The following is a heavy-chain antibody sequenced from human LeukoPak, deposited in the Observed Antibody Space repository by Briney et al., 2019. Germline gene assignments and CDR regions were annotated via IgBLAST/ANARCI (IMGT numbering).Heavy chain of an antibody. CDR1: GFTFSSYS. V-gene: IGHV3-48*01. CDR3: ARDLISVAGLDY. CDR2: ISSSSSTI. Sequence: PAGSLRLSCAASGFTFSSYSMNWVRQAPGKGLEWVGYISSSSSTIYYADSVKGRITISRDNANDSLYLQMSSLRAEDTGVYYCARDLISVAGLDYWGQGTLVSVSS. J-gene: IGHJ4*02. D-gene: IGHD6-19*01.